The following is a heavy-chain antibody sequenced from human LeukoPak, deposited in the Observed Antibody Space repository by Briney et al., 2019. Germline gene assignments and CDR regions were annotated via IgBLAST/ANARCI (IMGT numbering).Heavy chain of an antibody. Sequence: SETLSLTCTVSGGSLSNYYRSWIRQPAAKGLEWIWRIYTCGSTNYNPSLKSRVTMSVDTSKNQFSLKLSSVTAADTAVYYCARVKSGWLNDDAFDIWGQGTMVTVSS. D-gene: IGHD6-19*01. CDR2: IYTCGST. J-gene: IGHJ3*02. V-gene: IGHV4-4*07. CDR3: ARVKSGWLNDDAFDI. CDR1: GGSLSNYY.